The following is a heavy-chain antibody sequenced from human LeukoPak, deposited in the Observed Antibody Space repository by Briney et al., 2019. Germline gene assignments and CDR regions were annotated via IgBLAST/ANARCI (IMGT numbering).Heavy chain of an antibody. CDR2: INPSGGST. CDR3: ALKYYDILTGYYPTVSDYFDY. J-gene: IGHJ4*02. CDR1: GYTFTSYQ. V-gene: IGHV1-46*01. D-gene: IGHD3-9*01. Sequence: GASVKVSCKASGYTFTSYQMHWVRQAPGQGLEWMGIINPSGGSTNYAQKFQGRVTMTRDTSTSTVYMELYSLRSEDTAVYYCALKYYDILTGYYPTVSDYFDYWGQGTLVTVSS.